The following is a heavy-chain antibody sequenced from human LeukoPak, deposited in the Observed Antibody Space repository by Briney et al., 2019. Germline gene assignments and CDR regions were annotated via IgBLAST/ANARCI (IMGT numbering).Heavy chain of an antibody. CDR2: THDVDGYT. CDR3: ARGANYAMDV. J-gene: IGHJ6*02. CDR1: GYTLRHNA. Sequence: ASVKVSCKASGYTLRHNAFHWVRQAPGQGLEWMGWTHDVDGYTRYSQEFQGRVTITRDTSASTAYMELSSLTSEDMAVYYCARGANYAMDVWGQGTTVTVSS. V-gene: IGHV1-3*02.